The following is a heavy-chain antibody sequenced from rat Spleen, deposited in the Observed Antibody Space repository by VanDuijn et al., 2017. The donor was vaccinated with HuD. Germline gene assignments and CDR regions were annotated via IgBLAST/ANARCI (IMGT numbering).Heavy chain of an antibody. CDR3: ARRHYGYTDYFDY. Sequence: EVQLVESGGGLVQPGRSLKLSCAASGFTFSDYGMAWVRQTPTKGLEWVASINPGGGSTYYRDSVKARFTISRDNAKNTQYLQMDSLRSEDTATYYCARRHYGYTDYFDYWGQGVMVTVSS. D-gene: IGHD1-9*01. CDR1: GFTFSDYG. CDR2: INPGGGST. V-gene: IGHV5S14*01. J-gene: IGHJ2*01.